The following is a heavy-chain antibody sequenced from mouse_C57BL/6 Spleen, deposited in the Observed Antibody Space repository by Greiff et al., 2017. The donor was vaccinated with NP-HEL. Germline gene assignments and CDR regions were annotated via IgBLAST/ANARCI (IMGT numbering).Heavy chain of an antibody. CDR1: GYTFTDYN. D-gene: IGHD1-1*01. CDR2: INPNNGGT. Sequence: EVQRVESGPELVKPGASVKIPCKASGYTFTDYNMDWVKQSHGKSLEWIGDINPNNGGTIYNQKFKGKATLTVDKSSSTAYMELRSLTSEDTAVYYCARSLYYGSSFAMDYWGQGTSVTVSS. V-gene: IGHV1-18*01. J-gene: IGHJ4*01. CDR3: ARSLYYGSSFAMDY.